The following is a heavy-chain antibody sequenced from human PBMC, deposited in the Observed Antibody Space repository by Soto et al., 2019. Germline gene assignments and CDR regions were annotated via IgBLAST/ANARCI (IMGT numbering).Heavy chain of an antibody. CDR1: GFTFSSYA. CDR3: ASGEMATIVFDY. CDR2: ISGSGGST. V-gene: IGHV3-23*01. J-gene: IGHJ4*02. D-gene: IGHD5-12*01. Sequence: GGSLRLSCAASGFTFSSYAMSWVRQAPGKGLEWVSAISGSGGSTYYADSVKGRFTISRDNSKNTLYLQMNSLRAEDTAVYYCASGEMATIVFDYWGQGTLVTVSS.